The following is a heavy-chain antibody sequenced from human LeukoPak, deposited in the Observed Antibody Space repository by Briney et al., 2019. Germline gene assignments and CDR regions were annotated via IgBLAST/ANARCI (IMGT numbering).Heavy chain of an antibody. CDR2: ISSSSSYI. CDR3: ARDEITMVRGVLDY. V-gene: IGHV3-21*01. J-gene: IGHJ4*02. D-gene: IGHD3-10*01. Sequence: GGSLRLSCAASGFTFSSYIMNWVRQAPGKGLEWVSSISSSSSYIYYADAVKGRFTISRDNAKNSLYLKMNSLRAEDTAVYYCARDEITMVRGVLDYWGQGTLVTVSS. CDR1: GFTFSSYI.